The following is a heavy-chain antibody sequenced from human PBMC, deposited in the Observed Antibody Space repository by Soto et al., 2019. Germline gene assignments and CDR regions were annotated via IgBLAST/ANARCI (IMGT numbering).Heavy chain of an antibody. Sequence: SLRLSCAASGFTFSSYGMHWVRQAPGKGLEWVAVIWYDGSNKYYADSVKGRFTISRDNSKNTLYLQMNSLRAEDTAVYYCARDGGGSSGSYYRNYYYYGMDVWGQGTTVTVSS. J-gene: IGHJ6*02. CDR1: GFTFSSYG. CDR3: ARDGGGSSGSYYRNYYYYGMDV. CDR2: IWYDGSNK. D-gene: IGHD3-10*01. V-gene: IGHV3-33*01.